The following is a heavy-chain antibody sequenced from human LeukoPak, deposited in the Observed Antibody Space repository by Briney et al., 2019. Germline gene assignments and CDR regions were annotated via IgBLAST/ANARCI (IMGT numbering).Heavy chain of an antibody. CDR1: GFTLSRYW. Sequence: GGSLRLSCAASGFTLSRYWMSWVPQAPGKGLEGVANIKQDGSEKYYVDSVMGRFTISRDNAKNSLYLQMNSLRAEDTAVYYCARDRSYIYPDYWGQGTLVTVSS. CDR2: IKQDGSEK. CDR3: ARDRSYIYPDY. D-gene: IGHD1-26*01. V-gene: IGHV3-7*01. J-gene: IGHJ4*02.